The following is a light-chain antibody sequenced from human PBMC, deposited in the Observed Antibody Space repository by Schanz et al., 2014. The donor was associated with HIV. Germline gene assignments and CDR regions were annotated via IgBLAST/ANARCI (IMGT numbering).Light chain of an antibody. CDR2: KAA. CDR1: QYISSY. Sequence: DIQMTQSPSSLSASVGDRVTITCRASQYISSYLIWYQQKPGKPPKLLIYKAATLESGVPSRFSGSGSGTEFTLTINSLQPDDFGTYYCQHYNSYSRTSGQGTKVEIK. CDR3: QHYNSYSRT. J-gene: IGKJ1*01. V-gene: IGKV1-5*03.